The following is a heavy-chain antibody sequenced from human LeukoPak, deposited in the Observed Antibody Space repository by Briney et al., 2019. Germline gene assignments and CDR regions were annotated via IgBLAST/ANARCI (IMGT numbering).Heavy chain of an antibody. CDR2: IYYSGST. CDR1: GGSISSGDYY. V-gene: IGHV4-30-4*08. J-gene: IGHJ4*02. Sequence: SETLSLTCTVSGGSISSGDYYWSWIRQPPGKGLEWIGYIYYSGSTYYNPSLKSRVTISVDTSKNQFSLKLSSVTAADTAVYYCASRYCSSTSCSVAFDYWGQGTLVTVSS. D-gene: IGHD2-2*01. CDR3: ASRYCSSTSCSVAFDY.